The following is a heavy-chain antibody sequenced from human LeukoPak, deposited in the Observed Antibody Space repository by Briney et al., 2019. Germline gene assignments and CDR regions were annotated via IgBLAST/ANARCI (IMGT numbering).Heavy chain of an antibody. D-gene: IGHD6-13*01. CDR2: IYSGGST. V-gene: IGHV3-53*01. CDR1: GFTVSSNY. Sequence: PGGSLRLSCAASGFTVSSNYMSWVRQAPGKGLEWVSVIYSGGSTYYADSVKGRFTISRDNSKNTLYLQMNSLRAEDTAVYYCARVPNHSTSWYYFDYWGQGTLVTVSS. CDR3: ARVPNHSTSWYYFDY. J-gene: IGHJ4*02.